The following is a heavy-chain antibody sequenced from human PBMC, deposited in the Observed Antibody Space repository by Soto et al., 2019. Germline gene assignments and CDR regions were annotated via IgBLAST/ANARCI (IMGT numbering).Heavy chain of an antibody. Sequence: PSVTLSLTCSVPGASIRNLYWSWIRQPLGKGLEWIGNIYRGGSTKYNPSLKIRLTMSADTSKNQFSLKLTSLTAADTAVYYCAMTREYGHMSVWDNRISVT. CDR3: AMTREYGHMSV. CDR2: IYRGGST. V-gene: IGHV4-59*11. D-gene: IGHD4-17*01. J-gene: IGHJ6*03. CDR1: GASIRNLY.